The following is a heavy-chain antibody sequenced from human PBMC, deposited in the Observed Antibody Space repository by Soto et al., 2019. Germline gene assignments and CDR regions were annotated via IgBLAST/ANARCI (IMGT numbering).Heavy chain of an antibody. V-gene: IGHV4-31*03. CDR1: GGSISSGGYY. J-gene: IGHJ6*02. CDR3: ARVPATIFGVGRMDV. D-gene: IGHD3-3*01. CDR2: IYSSGSA. Sequence: QVQLQESGPGLVKPSQTLSLTCTVSGGSISSGGYYWSWVRQHSGKGLEWIGYIYSSGSAYYNSSLKSRVTISIDTSKNQFSLKLNSLTAADTAVYYCARVPATIFGVGRMDVWGQGTTVTVSS.